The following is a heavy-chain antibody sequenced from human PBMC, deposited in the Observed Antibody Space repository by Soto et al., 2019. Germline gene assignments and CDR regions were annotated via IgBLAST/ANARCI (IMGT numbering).Heavy chain of an antibody. J-gene: IGHJ3*02. CDR3: ARDRDSSGWNDAFDI. D-gene: IGHD3-22*01. V-gene: IGHV1-18*01. CDR1: GYTFTSYG. Sequence: ASVKVSCKASGYTFTSYGISWVRQAPGQGLEWMGWISAYNGNTNYAQKLQGRVTMTTDTSTSTAYMELRSLRSDDTAVYYCARDRDSSGWNDAFDIWGQGTMVTVSS. CDR2: ISAYNGNT.